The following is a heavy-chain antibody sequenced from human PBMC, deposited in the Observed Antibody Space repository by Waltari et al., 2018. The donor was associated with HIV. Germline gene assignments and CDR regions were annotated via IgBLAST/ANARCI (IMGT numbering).Heavy chain of an antibody. D-gene: IGHD6-19*01. Sequence: EVLLVESGGGSVQPGGYLTRSCAAPGFTCSSHWMQWVRQVPGKGLVWVSRINPEGTITTYADSVKGRFTVSRDNAKNTLYLQMNSLRVEDTALYYCARGWYIDYWGQGTLVTVSS. CDR1: GFTCSSHW. V-gene: IGHV3-74*03. J-gene: IGHJ4*02. CDR2: INPEGTIT. CDR3: ARGWYIDY.